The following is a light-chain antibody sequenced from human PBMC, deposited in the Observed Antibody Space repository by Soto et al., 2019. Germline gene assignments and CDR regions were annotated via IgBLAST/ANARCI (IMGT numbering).Light chain of an antibody. CDR2: DVG. Sequence: QSVLTQPASVSGSPGQSITISCTGTSSDVGGYNSVSWYQHHPGKAPNLILYDVGDRPSGVSYRFSGSKSGNTASLTISVLQAVDEADYYCSSYTSSSTNVFGTGAKVTVL. V-gene: IGLV2-14*03. J-gene: IGLJ1*01. CDR1: SSDVGGYNS. CDR3: SSYTSSSTNV.